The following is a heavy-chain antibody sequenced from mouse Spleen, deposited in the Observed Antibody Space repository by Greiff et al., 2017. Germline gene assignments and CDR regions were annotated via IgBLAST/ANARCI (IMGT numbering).Heavy chain of an antibody. CDR2: ISSGGGST. V-gene: IGHV5-12-1*01. CDR3: ARHDYYDYDALWFAY. CDR1: GFAFSSYD. D-gene: IGHD2-4*01. J-gene: IGHJ3*01. Sequence: EVKLVESGGGLVKPGGSLKLSCAASGFAFSSYDMSWVRPTPEKRLEWVAYISSGGGSTYYPDTVKGRFTISRDNAKNTLYLQMSSLKSEDTAMYYCARHDYYDYDALWFAYWGQGTLVTVSA.